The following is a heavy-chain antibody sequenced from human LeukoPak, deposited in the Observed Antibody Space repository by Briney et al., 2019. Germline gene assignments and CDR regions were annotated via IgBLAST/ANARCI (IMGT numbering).Heavy chain of an antibody. CDR2: VHHSGIT. V-gene: IGHV4-61*01. CDR1: GSSVSSGTYY. D-gene: IGHD2-8*01. J-gene: IGHJ4*01. CDR3: ARGVLY. Sequence: SETLSLTCSVSGSSVSSGTYYWSWIRQPPGKGLEWIGNVHHSGITNYNSSLKSRVIISLDTSKNQFSLKLSSVTAADTALYYCARGVLYWGQGTLVTVYS.